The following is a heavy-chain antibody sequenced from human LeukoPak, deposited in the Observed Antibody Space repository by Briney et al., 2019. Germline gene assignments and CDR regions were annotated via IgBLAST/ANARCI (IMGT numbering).Heavy chain of an antibody. Sequence: GGSLRLSCAASGFTFSSYGMHWVRQAPGKGLEWVAVIWYDGSNKHYADSVKGRFTISRDNSKNTLYLQMNSLRAEDTAVYYCARDPYYYDSSGYPSPDAFDIWGQGTMVTVSS. V-gene: IGHV3-33*01. CDR1: GFTFSSYG. CDR2: IWYDGSNK. CDR3: ARDPYYYDSSGYPSPDAFDI. D-gene: IGHD3-22*01. J-gene: IGHJ3*02.